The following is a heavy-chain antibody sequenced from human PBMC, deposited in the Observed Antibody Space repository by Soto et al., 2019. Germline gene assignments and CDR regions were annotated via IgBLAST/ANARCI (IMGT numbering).Heavy chain of an antibody. V-gene: IGHV1-69*06. CDR2: IIPIFGTA. CDR1: GGTFSSYA. CDR3: ARDSGSSGYYYLDYYYGMDV. D-gene: IGHD3-22*01. Sequence: SVKVSCKASGGTFSSYAISWVRQAPGQGLEWMGGIIPIFGTANYAQKFQGRVTITADTSTSTAYMELSSLRSEDTAVYYCARDSGSSGYYYLDYYYGMDVWGQGTTVTVSS. J-gene: IGHJ6*02.